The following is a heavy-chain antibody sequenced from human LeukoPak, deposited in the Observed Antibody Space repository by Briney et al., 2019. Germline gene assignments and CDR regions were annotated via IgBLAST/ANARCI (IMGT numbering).Heavy chain of an antibody. D-gene: IGHD5-18*01. J-gene: IGHJ5*02. CDR1: GFTFSSYG. V-gene: IGHV3-30*02. CDR3: AKDYIPWIQLPSCWFDP. Sequence: PGGSLRLSCAASGFTFSSYGMHWVRQAPGKGLEGVAFIRYDGSNKYYADSVKGRFTISRDNSKNTLYLQMNRLRAEDTAVYYCAKDYIPWIQLPSCWFDPWGQGTLVTVSS. CDR2: IRYDGSNK.